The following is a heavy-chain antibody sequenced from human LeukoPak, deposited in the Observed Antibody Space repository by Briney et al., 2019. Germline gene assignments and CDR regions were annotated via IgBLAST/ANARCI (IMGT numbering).Heavy chain of an antibody. Sequence: PGGSLRLSCAASGFTFSSYVMSWVRQAPGKGLEWVSAISGSGGSTYYADSVKGRFTISRDNSKNTLYLQMNSLRAEDTAVYYCAKDGYSSGWYWFDPWGQGTLVTVSP. CDR1: GFTFSSYV. V-gene: IGHV3-23*01. CDR2: ISGSGGST. J-gene: IGHJ5*02. CDR3: AKDGYSSGWYWFDP. D-gene: IGHD6-19*01.